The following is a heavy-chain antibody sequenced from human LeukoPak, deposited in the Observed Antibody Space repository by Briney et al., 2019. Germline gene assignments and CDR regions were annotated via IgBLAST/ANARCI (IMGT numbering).Heavy chain of an antibody. D-gene: IGHD3-10*01. CDR1: GGSFSTYY. Sequence: SETLSLTCAVSGGSFSTYYWSWIRQPPGKGLEWIGYIYYSGSTNYNPSLKSRVTISVDTSKNQFSLKLSSVTAADTAVYYCATITMLRGVTIDYWGQGTLVTVSA. CDR2: IYYSGST. CDR3: ATITMLRGVTIDY. V-gene: IGHV4-59*08. J-gene: IGHJ4*02.